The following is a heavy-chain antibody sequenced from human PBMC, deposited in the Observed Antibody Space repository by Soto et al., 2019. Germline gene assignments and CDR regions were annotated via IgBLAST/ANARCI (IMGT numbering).Heavy chain of an antibody. CDR1: GFTFSSYA. CDR3: AGGSYFSYWYFDL. CDR2: ISYDGSNK. Sequence: QVQLVESGGGVVQPGRSLRLSCAASGFTFSSYAMHWVRQAPGKGLEWVAVISYDGSNKYYADSVKGRFTISRDNSKNTLYLQMNSLRAEDTAVYYCAGGSYFSYWYFDLWGRGTLVTVSS. J-gene: IGHJ2*01. D-gene: IGHD1-26*01. V-gene: IGHV3-30-3*01.